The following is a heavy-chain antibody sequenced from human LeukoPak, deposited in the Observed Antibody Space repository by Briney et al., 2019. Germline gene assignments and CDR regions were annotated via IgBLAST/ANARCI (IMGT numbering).Heavy chain of an antibody. D-gene: IGHD3-22*01. CDR3: ARGGRRTHYYDSSGYLSY. CDR1: GYTFTSYY. V-gene: IGHV1-18*04. CDR2: ISAYNGNT. Sequence: EASVKVSCKASGYTFTSYYMHWVRQAPGQGLEWMGWISAYNGNTNYTQKLQGRVTMTTDTSTSTAYMELRSLRSDDTAVYYCARGGRRTHYYDSSGYLSYWGQGTLVTVSS. J-gene: IGHJ4*02.